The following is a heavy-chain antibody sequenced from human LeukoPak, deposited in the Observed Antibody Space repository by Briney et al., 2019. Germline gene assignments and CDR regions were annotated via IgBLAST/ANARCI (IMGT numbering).Heavy chain of an antibody. CDR1: GGSSSRGSYY. J-gene: IGHJ4*02. D-gene: IGHD2/OR15-2a*01. CDR2: IYTSGST. Sequence: ASQTLSLPCTVSGGSSSRGSYYGSWIRQPAGKGLEWNGRIYTSGSTNCHPSRQSRVPLTVDPANTHFSLKRSSVTAADTAVYYCAISLGTITDFDFGGRGPPVTVSS. V-gene: IGHV4-61*02. CDR3: AISLGTITDFDF.